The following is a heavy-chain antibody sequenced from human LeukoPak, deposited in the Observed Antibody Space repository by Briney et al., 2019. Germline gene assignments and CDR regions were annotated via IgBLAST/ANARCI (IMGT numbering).Heavy chain of an antibody. Sequence: SETLSLTCAVYGGSFSGYYWSWIRQPPGEGLEWIGEINHSGSTNYNPSLKSRVTISVDTSKNQFSLKLSSVTAADTAVYYCARGRIVVVVAATRNNWFDPWGQGTLVTVSS. V-gene: IGHV4-34*01. CDR2: INHSGST. CDR3: ARGRIVVVVAATRNNWFDP. CDR1: GGSFSGYY. D-gene: IGHD2-15*01. J-gene: IGHJ5*02.